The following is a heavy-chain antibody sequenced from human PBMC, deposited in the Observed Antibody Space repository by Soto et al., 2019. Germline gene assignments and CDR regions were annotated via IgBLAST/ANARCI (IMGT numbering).Heavy chain of an antibody. CDR1: GFTFSSYG. CDR2: ISYDGSNK. Sequence: QVQLVESGGGVVQPGRSLRLSCAASGFTFSSYGMHWVRQAPGKGLEWVAVISYDGSNKYYADSVKGRFTISRDNSKNTRYLQVDGLRAEDTAVYYCAKGPAIVLVPAAMNYYDGMDVWGQWTTVTVSS. D-gene: IGHD2-2*01. V-gene: IGHV3-30*18. CDR3: AKGPAIVLVPAAMNYYDGMDV. J-gene: IGHJ6*02.